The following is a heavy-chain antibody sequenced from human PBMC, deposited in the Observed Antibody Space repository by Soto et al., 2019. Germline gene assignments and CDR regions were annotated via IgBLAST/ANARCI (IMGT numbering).Heavy chain of an antibody. J-gene: IGHJ4*02. V-gene: IGHV1-69*13. D-gene: IGHD5-12*01. Sequence: ASVKVSCKASGGTFSSYAISWVRQAPGQGLEWMGGIIPIFGTANYAQKFQGRVTITADESTSTAYLELSSLRSEDTAVYYCARLGVYSGYDHYFDYWGQGTLVTVSS. CDR2: IIPIFGTA. CDR1: GGTFSSYA. CDR3: ARLGVYSGYDHYFDY.